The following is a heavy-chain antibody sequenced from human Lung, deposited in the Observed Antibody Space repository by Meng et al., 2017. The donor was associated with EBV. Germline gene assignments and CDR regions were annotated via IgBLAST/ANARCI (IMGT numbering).Heavy chain of an antibody. V-gene: IGHV4-4*02. CDR1: RATISSKSY. Sequence: QVQAHGAGPGLGKPSGPRPCTCPVPRATISSKSYWTWVRQSTGKGLEWIGEMYHKENTNYNPSPMGGVTMSTDKSKNHFSLNLRSVTAADTAVYFCARAPGNWNFDSWGQGTLVTVSS. J-gene: IGHJ4*02. CDR3: ARAPGNWNFDS. D-gene: IGHD1-20*01. CDR2: MYHKENT.